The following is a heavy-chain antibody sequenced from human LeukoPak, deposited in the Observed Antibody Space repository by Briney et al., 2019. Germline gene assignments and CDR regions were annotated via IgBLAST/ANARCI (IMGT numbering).Heavy chain of an antibody. CDR1: GGSISSDDYY. D-gene: IGHD3-9*01. Sequence: PSETLSLTCTVSGGSISSDDYYWSWIRQPPGKGLEWIGYIYYSGTTYYNPSLESRVTISKDTSKNQFSLKLSSVTAADTAVYYCAREHILTGYYIGAFDYWGQGTLVSVSS. CDR2: IYYSGTT. J-gene: IGHJ4*02. V-gene: IGHV4-30-4*01. CDR3: AREHILTGYYIGAFDY.